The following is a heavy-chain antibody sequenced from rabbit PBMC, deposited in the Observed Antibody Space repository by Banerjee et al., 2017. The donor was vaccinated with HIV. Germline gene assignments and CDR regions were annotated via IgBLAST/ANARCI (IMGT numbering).Heavy chain of an antibody. J-gene: IGHJ4*01. CDR2: INTSSGNT. D-gene: IGHD6-1*01. V-gene: IGHV1S45*01. Sequence: QEQLEESGGDLVKPEGSPTLTCTASGFSFSNKYVMCWVRQAPGKRLEWIACINTSSGNTVYASWAKGRFTISKTSSTTVTLQMTSLTAADTATYFCARSIDAGDAGYGYALGNLWGQGTLVTVS. CDR1: GFSFSNKYV. CDR3: ARSIDAGDAGYGYALGNL.